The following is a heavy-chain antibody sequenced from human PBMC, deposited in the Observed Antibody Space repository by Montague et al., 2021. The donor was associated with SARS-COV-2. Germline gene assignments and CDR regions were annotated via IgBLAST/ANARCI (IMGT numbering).Heavy chain of an antibody. D-gene: IGHD6-13*01. V-gene: IGHV3-48*03. J-gene: IGHJ4*02. CDR1: GFTLSSYE. Sequence: SLRLSCAASGFTLSSYEMNWVRQAPGKGLEWVSYISRSGSIIYYADSVKGRFTISRDNAKNSLYLQMNSLRAEGTAVYYCAREYIEAAGHGNDYWGQGTLVTVSS. CDR3: AREYIEAAGHGNDY. CDR2: ISRSGSII.